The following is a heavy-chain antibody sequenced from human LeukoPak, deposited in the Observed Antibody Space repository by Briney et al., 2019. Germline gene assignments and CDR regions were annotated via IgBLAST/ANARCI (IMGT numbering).Heavy chain of an antibody. J-gene: IGHJ4*01. CDR2: IRRRAYGGAA. Sequence: GGSLRLSSTTSGFAFDDFAMSWVRQPAGKGLEWVGFIRRRAYGGAAEYAASVKGRFIISRDDSKGIAYLQMNSLKTEDTAVYYCSRNGLVDLDYWGQGSRVIVSP. CDR1: GFAFDDFA. V-gene: IGHV3-49*04. CDR3: SRNGLVDLDY.